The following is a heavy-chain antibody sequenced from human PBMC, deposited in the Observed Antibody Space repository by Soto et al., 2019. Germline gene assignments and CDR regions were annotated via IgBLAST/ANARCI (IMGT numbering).Heavy chain of an antibody. CDR2: IKEDGSDK. Sequence: EVYLVESGGGLVQPGGSLRLSCEASGFMFSNYWMNWVRQAPGKGLQWVANIKEDGSDKSYVDSVKGRFTISRDNAKKSLYLQMNSLRVEDTAVYYCGRVSGYDDVVDPWGQGTLVIVSS. J-gene: IGHJ5*02. D-gene: IGHD5-12*01. CDR1: GFMFSNYW. CDR3: GRVSGYDDVVDP. V-gene: IGHV3-7*03.